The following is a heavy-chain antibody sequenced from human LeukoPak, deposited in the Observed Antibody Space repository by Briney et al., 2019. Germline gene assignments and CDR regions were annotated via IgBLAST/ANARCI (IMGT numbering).Heavy chain of an antibody. D-gene: IGHD3-3*01. V-gene: IGHV3-30*04. CDR1: GFTFSSYA. J-gene: IGHJ3*02. CDR2: ISYDGSNK. CDR3: ARVFLEWSGQLGDAFDI. Sequence: GRSLRLSCAASGFTFSSYAMHWVRQAPGKGLEWVAVISYDGSNKYYADSVKGRFTISRDNSKNTLYLQMNSLRAEDTAVYYCARVFLEWSGQLGDAFDIWGQGTMVTVSS.